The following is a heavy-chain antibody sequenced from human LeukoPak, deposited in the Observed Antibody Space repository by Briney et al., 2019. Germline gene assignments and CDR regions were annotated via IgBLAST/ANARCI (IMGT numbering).Heavy chain of an antibody. Sequence: GVSLRLSCAASGFAFSSYSMNWVRQAPGKGLEWVSYISSSGTIYYADSVKGRFTISRDNARDSLYLQMNSLRDEDTAMYYCARELYSSAWYGILFYWGQGTLVTVSS. CDR3: ARELYSSAWYGILFY. D-gene: IGHD6-19*01. CDR1: GFAFSSYS. J-gene: IGHJ4*02. CDR2: ISSSGTI. V-gene: IGHV3-48*02.